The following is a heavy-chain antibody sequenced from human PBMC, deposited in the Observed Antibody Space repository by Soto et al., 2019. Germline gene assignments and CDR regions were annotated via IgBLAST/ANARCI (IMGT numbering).Heavy chain of an antibody. CDR2: ISYDGSNK. D-gene: IGHD3-22*01. Sequence: GGSLRLSCAASGFTFSSYGMHWVRQAPGKGLEWVAVISYDGSNKYYADSVKGRFTISRDNSKNTLYLQMNSLRAEDTAVYYCAKDQNYYDSSGYYSWYYFDYWGQGTLVT. V-gene: IGHV3-30*18. J-gene: IGHJ4*02. CDR3: AKDQNYYDSSGYYSWYYFDY. CDR1: GFTFSSYG.